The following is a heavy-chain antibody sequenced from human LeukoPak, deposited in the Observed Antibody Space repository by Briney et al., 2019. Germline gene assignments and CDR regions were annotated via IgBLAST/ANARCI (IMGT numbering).Heavy chain of an antibody. V-gene: IGHV3-48*04. J-gene: IGHJ4*02. D-gene: IGHD3-10*01. CDR3: ATSDRPGFGSHDY. CDR2: ISGSSSVI. CDR1: GSSFSQYR. Sequence: GGSMKLSCVVSGSSFSQYRMNWVRQAPGKGPEWISDISGSSSVINYADSVKGRFTISRDNDKNSLSLQMNSLRAEDTAVYYCATSDRPGFGSHDYWGQGTLVTVSS.